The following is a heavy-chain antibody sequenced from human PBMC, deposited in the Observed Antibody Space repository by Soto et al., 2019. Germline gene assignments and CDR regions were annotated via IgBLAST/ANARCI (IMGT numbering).Heavy chain of an antibody. CDR1: GGSISSYY. CDR2: IYYSGST. V-gene: IGHV4-59*08. D-gene: IGHD3-9*01. CDR3: ARQSGYYDILTGLDY. J-gene: IGHJ4*02. Sequence: SETLSLTCTVSGGSISSYYWSWIRQPPGKGLEWIGYIYYSGSTNYNPSLKSRVTISVDTSKNQFSLKLSSVTAADTAVYYCARQSGYYDILTGLDYWGQGTLVTVSS.